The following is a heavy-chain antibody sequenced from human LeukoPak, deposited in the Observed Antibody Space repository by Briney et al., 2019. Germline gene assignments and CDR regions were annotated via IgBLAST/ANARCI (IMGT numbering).Heavy chain of an antibody. Sequence: PGGSLRLSCAASGFTFSNYAMSWVRQAPGKGLGWVSAISGSGDSTYYADSVKGRFTISRDNSKNTLYLQMNSLRAEDTAVYYCGKDQNVAAAGFPYDYWGQGTLVTVSS. CDR2: ISGSGDST. CDR1: GFTFSNYA. D-gene: IGHD6-13*01. CDR3: GKDQNVAAAGFPYDY. J-gene: IGHJ4*02. V-gene: IGHV3-23*01.